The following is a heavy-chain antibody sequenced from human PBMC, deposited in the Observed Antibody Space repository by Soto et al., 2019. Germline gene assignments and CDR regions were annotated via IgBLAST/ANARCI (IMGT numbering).Heavy chain of an antibody. V-gene: IGHV4-59*08. CDR1: GGSISSYH. Sequence: SETLSLTCTVSGGSISSYHWSWIRQPPGKGLEWVGYISYSGTTNYNPSLKSRVTISVDTSKNHFSLMLSSVTAADTAVYYCARHYCSGGNCYYFNYWGQGTLVTVSS. J-gene: IGHJ4*02. D-gene: IGHD2-15*01. CDR2: ISYSGTT. CDR3: ARHYCSGGNCYYFNY.